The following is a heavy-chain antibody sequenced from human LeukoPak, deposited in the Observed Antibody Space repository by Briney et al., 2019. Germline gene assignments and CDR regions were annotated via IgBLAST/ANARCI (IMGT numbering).Heavy chain of an antibody. D-gene: IGHD5-24*01. V-gene: IGHV3-9*03. J-gene: IGHJ6*03. CDR2: ISWNSGRI. Sequence: GGSLRLSCAASGFTFDDYAMNWVRQAPGKGREWVSCISWNSGRIVYADSVKGRFTISRDNAKNALCLQMNSLRAEDMALYYCAKGVNYAISRYMDVWGKGTTVTVSS. CDR1: GFTFDDYA. CDR3: AKGVNYAISRYMDV.